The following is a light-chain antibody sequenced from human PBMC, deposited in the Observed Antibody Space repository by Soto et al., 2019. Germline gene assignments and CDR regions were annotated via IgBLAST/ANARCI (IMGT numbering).Light chain of an antibody. CDR1: QSVSSSY. Sequence: EIVLTQSPGTLSLSPGERATLSCRASQSVSSSYLAWYQQKPGQAPRLLIYGASSRATGIPDRFSGCGSGTDFTLTISRLQPEDVAVYYCQQYGSSPYTFGRGTKLEIK. CDR2: GAS. V-gene: IGKV3-20*01. J-gene: IGKJ2*01. CDR3: QQYGSSPYT.